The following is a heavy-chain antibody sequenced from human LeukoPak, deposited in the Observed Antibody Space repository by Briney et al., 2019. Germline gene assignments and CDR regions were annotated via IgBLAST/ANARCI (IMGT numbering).Heavy chain of an antibody. Sequence: PSETLSLTCTVSGGSISSYYWNWIRQPPGKGLEWIGYIYYSGSTNYNPSLKSRVTISVDTSKKQFSLKLNSVTATDTAVYYCARSPSALYTSGWYYFDYWGQGTLVTVSS. V-gene: IGHV4-59*01. CDR1: GGSISSYY. D-gene: IGHD6-19*01. CDR3: ARSPSALYTSGWYYFDY. CDR2: IYYSGST. J-gene: IGHJ4*02.